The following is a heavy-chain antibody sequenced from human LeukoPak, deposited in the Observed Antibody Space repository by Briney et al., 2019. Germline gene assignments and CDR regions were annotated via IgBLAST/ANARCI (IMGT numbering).Heavy chain of an antibody. CDR1: GFTFSSYS. CDR2: ISSSSSTI. V-gene: IGHV3-48*01. D-gene: IGHD3-3*01. Sequence: GGSLRLSCAASGFTFSSYSMNWVRQAPEKGLEWVSYISSSSSTIYYADSVKGRFTISRGNAKNSLYLQMNSLRAEDTAVYYCASTYDFWSGYSDPFDYWGQGTLVTVSS. CDR3: ASTYDFWSGYSDPFDY. J-gene: IGHJ4*02.